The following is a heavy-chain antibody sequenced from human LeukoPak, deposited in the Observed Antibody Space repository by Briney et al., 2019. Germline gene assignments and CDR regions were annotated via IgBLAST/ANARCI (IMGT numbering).Heavy chain of an antibody. Sequence: GRSLRLSGGAWGFTVTNAWMTWLRQAARKGLEWVGRIKSKADGGTTDYAAPVKCSFTISRDDSKNTLYLQMNSLKTEDTAVYYCTTDGSEAPIDYWGQGTLVTVSS. CDR1: GFTVTNAW. CDR2: IKSKADGGTT. V-gene: IGHV3-15*01. J-gene: IGHJ4*02. CDR3: TTDGSEAPIDY.